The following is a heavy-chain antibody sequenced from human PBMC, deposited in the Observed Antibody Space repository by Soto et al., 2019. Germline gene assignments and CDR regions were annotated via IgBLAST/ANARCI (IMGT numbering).Heavy chain of an antibody. CDR2: ISSSGSTI. D-gene: IGHD3-3*01. CDR3: ARGITIFGVVIRFDY. J-gene: IGHJ4*02. Sequence: GGSLRLSCAASGFTFSDYYMSWIRQAPVKGLEWVSYISSSGSTIYYADSVKGRFTISRDNAKNSLYLQMNSLRAEDTAVYYCARGITIFGVVIRFDYWGQGTLVTVSS. V-gene: IGHV3-11*01. CDR1: GFTFSDYY.